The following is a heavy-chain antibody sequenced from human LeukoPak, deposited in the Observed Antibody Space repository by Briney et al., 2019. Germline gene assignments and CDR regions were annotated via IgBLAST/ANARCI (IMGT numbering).Heavy chain of an antibody. J-gene: IGHJ4*02. Sequence: ASVKVSCKASGYTFTSYDINWVRQATGQGLEWMGWMNPNSGNTGYAQKFQGRVTMTRNTSISTAYMELSRLRSDDTAVYYCAREGIAVAGKYYFDYWGQGTLVTVSS. CDR3: AREGIAVAGKYYFDY. CDR2: MNPNSGNT. D-gene: IGHD6-19*01. CDR1: GYTFTSYD. V-gene: IGHV1-8*01.